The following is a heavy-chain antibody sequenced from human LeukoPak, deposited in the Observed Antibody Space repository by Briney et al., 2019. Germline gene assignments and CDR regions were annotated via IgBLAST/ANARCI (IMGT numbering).Heavy chain of an antibody. CDR2: IYYSGSS. CDR1: GGSISSGGYY. Sequence: SETLSLTCTVSGGSISSGGYYWSWICQHPGKGLEWIGYIYYSGSSYYNPSLKSRVTISVDTSKNQFSLKLSSVTAADTAVYYCARAPYGSGTPLFDYWGQGTLVTVSS. D-gene: IGHD3-10*01. V-gene: IGHV4-31*03. CDR3: ARAPYGSGTPLFDY. J-gene: IGHJ4*02.